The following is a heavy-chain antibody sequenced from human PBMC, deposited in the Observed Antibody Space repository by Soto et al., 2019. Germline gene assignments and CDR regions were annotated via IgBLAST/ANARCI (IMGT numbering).Heavy chain of an antibody. Sequence: QVQLVQSGAEVKKPGASVKVSCKASGYTFTSYDINWVRQATGQGLEWMGWMNPNSGNTGYAQKFQGRGTMTRNTSISTAYMELSSLRSEDTAVYYCAGERSAAGTGWFDPWGQGTLVTVSS. J-gene: IGHJ5*02. D-gene: IGHD6-13*01. CDR3: AGERSAAGTGWFDP. V-gene: IGHV1-8*01. CDR2: MNPNSGNT. CDR1: GYTFTSYD.